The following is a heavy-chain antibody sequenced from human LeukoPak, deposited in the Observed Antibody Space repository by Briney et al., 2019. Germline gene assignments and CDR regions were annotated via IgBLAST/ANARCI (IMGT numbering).Heavy chain of an antibody. CDR2: IEEDGREK. J-gene: IGHJ4*02. V-gene: IGHV3-7*05. Sequence: GGSLRLSCAASGFTISRYWMAWVRQAPGKGLEWVAHIEEDGREKNYVDPVKGRFTISRDNAKNSVYLQMNSLRVEDTAVYYCVRDDYLGYWGQGTLVTVSS. D-gene: IGHD3-16*01. CDR1: GFTISRYW. CDR3: VRDDYLGY.